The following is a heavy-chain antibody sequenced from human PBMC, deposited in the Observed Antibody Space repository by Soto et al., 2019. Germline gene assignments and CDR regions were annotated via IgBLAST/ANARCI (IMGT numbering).Heavy chain of an antibody. CDR2: ISGGGETI. CDR1: RFTFSDYS. V-gene: IGHV3-48*02. D-gene: IGHD6-19*01. J-gene: IGHJ4*02. Sequence: GGSLRLSCAASRFTFSDYSMNWVRQAPGKGLEWVSYISGGGETIYYADSVRGRFTISRDNAKNSLFLQMNSLRDEDTAVYYCARESPASQWLPTRYFDYCGQGTQVTVS. CDR3: ARESPASQWLPTRYFDY.